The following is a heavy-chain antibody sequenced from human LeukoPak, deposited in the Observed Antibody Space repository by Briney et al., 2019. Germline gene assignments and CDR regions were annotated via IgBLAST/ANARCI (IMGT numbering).Heavy chain of an antibody. D-gene: IGHD3-22*01. J-gene: IGHJ4*02. CDR2: IIPILGIA. CDR1: GGTFSSYA. CDR3: ASTLDSSGYPHYFDY. V-gene: IGHV1-69*04. Sequence: ASVKVSCKASGGTFSSYAISWVRQATGQGLEWMGRIIPILGIANYAQKFQGRVTITADKSTSTAYMELSSLRSEDTAVYYCASTLDSSGYPHYFDYWGQGTPVTVSS.